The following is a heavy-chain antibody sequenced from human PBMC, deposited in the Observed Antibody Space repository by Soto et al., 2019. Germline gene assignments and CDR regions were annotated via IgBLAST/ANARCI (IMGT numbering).Heavy chain of an antibody. D-gene: IGHD3-10*01. CDR2: ISDDGVSK. CDR3: ARAYYFGSGTSYTLYY. Sequence: GGSLRLSCAASGFTFSNYGMHWVHQAPGKGLEWVAAISDDGVSKYYADSVQGRFTISRDNSESAVFLQMNSLRPDDTALYFCARAYYFGSGTSYTLYYWGQGTQVTVSS. V-gene: IGHV3-30*03. J-gene: IGHJ4*02. CDR1: GFTFSNYG.